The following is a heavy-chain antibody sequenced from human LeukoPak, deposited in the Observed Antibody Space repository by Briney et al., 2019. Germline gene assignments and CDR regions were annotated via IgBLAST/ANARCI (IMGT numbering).Heavy chain of an antibody. V-gene: IGHV3-66*01. CDR3: ATSSIVGVFDY. CDR1: GFTVSSNY. Sequence: GGSLRLSCAASGFTVSSNYMSWVRQAPGKGLEWVSVIYSGGSTYYADSVKGRFTNSRDNSKNTLYLQMNSLRAEDTAVYYCATSSIVGVFDYWGQGTLVTVSS. CDR2: IYSGGST. J-gene: IGHJ4*02. D-gene: IGHD1-26*01.